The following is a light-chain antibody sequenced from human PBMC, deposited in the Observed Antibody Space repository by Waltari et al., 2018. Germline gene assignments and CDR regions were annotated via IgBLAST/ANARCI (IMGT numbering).Light chain of an antibody. CDR3: QQHADPLLT. Sequence: DIQMTQSPSSLSEFVGDRVTITCQASHDITNYLNWYRQKPGEAPKLLIYDAANLETGVPLRFSGRGSGTYFTFTISSLQPEDIGTYYCQQHADPLLTFGGGTKVEIK. CDR2: DAA. V-gene: IGKV1-33*01. CDR1: HDITNY. J-gene: IGKJ4*01.